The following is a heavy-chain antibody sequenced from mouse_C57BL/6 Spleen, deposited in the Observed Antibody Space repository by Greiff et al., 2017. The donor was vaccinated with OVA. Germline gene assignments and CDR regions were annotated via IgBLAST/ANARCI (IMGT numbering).Heavy chain of an antibody. Sequence: QVQLQQSGAELVKPGASVKLSCKASGYTFTSYCMHWVKQRPGQGLEWIGYINPSSGYTKYNEKFKDKATLTADKSSSTAYMQLSSLTYEDSAVYYCARETAQATAWFADWGKGTLVTVSA. J-gene: IGHJ3*01. CDR1: GYTFTSYC. D-gene: IGHD3-2*02. V-gene: IGHV1-7*01. CDR2: INPSSGYT. CDR3: ARETAQATAWFAD.